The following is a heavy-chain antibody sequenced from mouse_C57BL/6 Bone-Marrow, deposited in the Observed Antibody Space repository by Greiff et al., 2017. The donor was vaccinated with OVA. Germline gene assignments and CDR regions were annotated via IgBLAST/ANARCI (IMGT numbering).Heavy chain of an antibody. CDR1: GYTFTSYG. J-gene: IGHJ1*03. CDR3: ARLVTTRDCYFDV. Sequence: QVQLQQSGAELARPGASVKLSCKASGYTFTSYGISWVKQRTGQGLEWIGEIYPRSGNTYYNEKFKGKATLTADKSSSTAYMELRSLTSEDSAVYFGARLVTTRDCYFDVWGTGTTVTVSS. V-gene: IGHV1-81*01. CDR2: IYPRSGNT. D-gene: IGHD2-2*01.